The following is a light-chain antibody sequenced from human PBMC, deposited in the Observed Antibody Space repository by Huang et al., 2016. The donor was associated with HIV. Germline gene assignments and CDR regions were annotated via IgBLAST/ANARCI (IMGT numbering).Light chain of an antibody. CDR2: GAS. J-gene: IGKJ4*01. Sequence: EVVLTQSPGTLSLSPGERATLSCRASQSISNNYVTMSRQKPGQAPRRLVYGASNRAPGTPDRFSGSGSGTDFTLTISTLEPEDFAVYYCQQYGRAPLTFGGGTRVEIK. V-gene: IGKV3-20*01. CDR3: QQYGRAPLT. CDR1: QSISNNY.